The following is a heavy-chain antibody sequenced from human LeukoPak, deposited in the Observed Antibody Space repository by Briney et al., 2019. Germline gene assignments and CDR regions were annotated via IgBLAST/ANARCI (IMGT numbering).Heavy chain of an antibody. V-gene: IGHV3-66*01. CDR1: GXTVSTNY. CDR3: ARDRYGDYFDY. J-gene: IGHJ4*02. D-gene: IGHD4-17*01. CDR2: IYSGGST. Sequence: QPGGSLRLSCAASGXTVSTNYMSWVRQAPGKGLEWVSVIYSGGSTDYADSVKGRFTISRDNSKNTLYLQMNSLRAEDTAVYYCARDRYGDYFDYWGQGTRVTVSS.